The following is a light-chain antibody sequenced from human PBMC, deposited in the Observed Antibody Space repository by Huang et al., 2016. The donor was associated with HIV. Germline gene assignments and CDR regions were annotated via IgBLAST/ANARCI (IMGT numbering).Light chain of an antibody. Sequence: IQLTQFPSSLSASVGDRVSITCRASQDINNNLAWYQQKPGKAPKLLIYATSTLQNGVPSRFSGRGSGTVFILTINNLQPEDFATYYCQQFSDFFFGPGTKVEI. J-gene: IGKJ1*01. CDR2: ATS. CDR3: QQFSDFF. V-gene: IGKV1-9*01. CDR1: QDINNN.